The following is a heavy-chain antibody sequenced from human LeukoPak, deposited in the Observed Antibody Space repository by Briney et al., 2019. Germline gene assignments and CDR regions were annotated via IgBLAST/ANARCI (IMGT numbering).Heavy chain of an antibody. V-gene: IGHV3-30-3*01. Sequence: PGGSLRLSCAASGFTFSSYAMHWVRQAPGKGLEWVAVISYDGSNKYYADSVKGRFTISRDNSKNTLYLQMNSLRAEDTAVYYCARDPRTVAPYYYYGMDVWGQGTTVTVSS. CDR2: ISYDGSNK. D-gene: IGHD6-19*01. CDR3: ARDPRTVAPYYYYGMDV. J-gene: IGHJ6*02. CDR1: GFTFSSYA.